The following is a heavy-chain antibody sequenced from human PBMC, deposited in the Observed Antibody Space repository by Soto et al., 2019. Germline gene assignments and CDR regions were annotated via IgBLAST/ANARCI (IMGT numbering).Heavy chain of an antibody. CDR2: IIPIFGTA. J-gene: IGHJ6*02. D-gene: IGHD2-2*01. CDR1: GDTFSSYA. V-gene: IGHV1-69*01. CDR3: ARRAGDKGYCSSTSCQKGYYYYGMDV. Sequence: VKGSCNASGDTFSSYAISWVRQSPGQGLEWMGGIIPIFGTANYAQKFQGRVTITADESTSTAYMELSSLRSEDTAVYYCARRAGDKGYCSSTSCQKGYYYYGMDVWGQGTTVTVSS.